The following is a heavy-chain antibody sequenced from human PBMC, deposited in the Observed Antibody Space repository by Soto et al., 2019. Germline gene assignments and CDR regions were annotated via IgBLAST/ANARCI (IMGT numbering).Heavy chain of an antibody. J-gene: IGHJ4*02. CDR1: GYNFAGNW. CDR3: AKGGVSTRTFDY. V-gene: IGHV5-51*01. Sequence: PGESLKISCQGSGYNFAGNWIAWVRQMPGKGLELMGIIYPSDSDTRYRPSFQGQVTISADKSISSAYLQWSSLRASDTAMYYCAKGGVSTRTFDYWGQGTPVTVSS. D-gene: IGHD3-3*01. CDR2: IYPSDSDT.